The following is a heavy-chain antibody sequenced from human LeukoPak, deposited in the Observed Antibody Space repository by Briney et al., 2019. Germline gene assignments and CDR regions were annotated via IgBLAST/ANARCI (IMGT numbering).Heavy chain of an antibody. CDR3: VKGPRPDITVAHTVEN. J-gene: IGHJ4*02. V-gene: IGHV3-23*01. Sequence: GGSLILSCAASGSIFSNYAMSWVRQVPGRGLEWVSTISSRGDSTYVADSVKGRFTISRGNSKNSLYLQMNTVRAEDTAVYYCVKGPRPDITVAHTVENWGQGTLVTVSS. D-gene: IGHD6-19*01. CDR1: GSIFSNYA. CDR2: ISSRGDST.